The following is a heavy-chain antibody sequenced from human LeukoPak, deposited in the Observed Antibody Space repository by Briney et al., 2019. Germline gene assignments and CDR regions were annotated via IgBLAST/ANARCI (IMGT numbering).Heavy chain of an antibody. D-gene: IGHD3-16*02. Sequence: SETLSLTCTVSGGSISSSSYYWGWIRQPPGKGLEWIGSIYYSGSTYYNPSLKSRVTISVDTSKNQFSLKLSSVTAADTAVYYCARRYVWGSYRYTGWFDPWGQGTLVTVSS. CDR3: ARRYVWGSYRYTGWFDP. V-gene: IGHV4-39*07. CDR1: GGSISSSSYY. CDR2: IYYSGST. J-gene: IGHJ5*02.